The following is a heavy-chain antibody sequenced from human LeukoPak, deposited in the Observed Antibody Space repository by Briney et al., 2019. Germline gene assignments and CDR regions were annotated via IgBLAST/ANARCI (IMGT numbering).Heavy chain of an antibody. Sequence: TSETLSLTCTVSSGSISSSSYYWGWIRQPPGKGLEWIGSIYSSGSTYYNASLQSRVTISIETSKNQISLRLNSVTAADTAMYYCAKSGGYGLIDYWGQGTLVTVSS. CDR1: SGSISSSSYY. J-gene: IGHJ4*02. CDR2: IYSSGST. D-gene: IGHD1-26*01. CDR3: AKSGGYGLIDY. V-gene: IGHV4-39*01.